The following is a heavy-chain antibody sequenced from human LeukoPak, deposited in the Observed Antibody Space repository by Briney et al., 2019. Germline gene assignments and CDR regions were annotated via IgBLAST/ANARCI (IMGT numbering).Heavy chain of an antibody. CDR2: INPNTGGT. CDR3: AREGDFHGSGRGES. CDR1: GYRFTGFY. D-gene: IGHD3-10*01. V-gene: IGHV1-2*02. J-gene: IGHJ5*02. Sequence: GASVKVSCKTSGYRFTGFYIHWVRQAPGQGLEWMGWINPNTGGTDFAQKFQGRVTMTTDTSMNTAYMDLRSLTSDDTAVYYCAREGDFHGSGRGESWGQGTLVIVPS.